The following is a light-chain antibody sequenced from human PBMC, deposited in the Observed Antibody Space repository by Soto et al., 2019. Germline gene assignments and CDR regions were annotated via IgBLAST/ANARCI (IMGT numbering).Light chain of an antibody. Sequence: DIVMTQSPDSLAVSLVEGATINCKSSQSVLSSSNNMNYLSWYQQKPGQPPKLLFYWASTRESGVPDRFSGSGSGTDFTLTISSLQAEDVALYYCQQYYSTPLTLGGGTKVDIK. V-gene: IGKV4-1*01. CDR1: QSVLSSSNNMNY. J-gene: IGKJ4*01. CDR3: QQYYSTPLT. CDR2: WAS.